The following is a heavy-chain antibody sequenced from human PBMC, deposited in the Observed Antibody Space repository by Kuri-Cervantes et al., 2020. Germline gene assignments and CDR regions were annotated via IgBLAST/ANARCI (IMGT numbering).Heavy chain of an antibody. Sequence: GGSLRLSCAASGFTFSTYAMHWVRQAPGMGLEWVALISKEGNIKYYADSVKGRFTISRDNARNSLYLQMNSLRAEDTAVYYCARGHYYYGMDVWGQGTTVTVSS. J-gene: IGHJ6*02. CDR3: ARGHYYYGMDV. CDR1: GFTFSTYA. CDR2: ISKEGNIK. V-gene: IGHV3-30*07.